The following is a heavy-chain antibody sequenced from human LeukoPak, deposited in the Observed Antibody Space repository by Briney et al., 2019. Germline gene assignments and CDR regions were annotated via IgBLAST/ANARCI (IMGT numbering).Heavy chain of an antibody. Sequence: GGSLRLSCAASGFTFSSYWMTWARQAPGKGLEWVSGINGRGYSTYYADSVKGRFTISRDNSKNTLYLQMNSLRAEDTAVYYCAKDLLPGEDAFDIWGQGTMVTVSS. D-gene: IGHD1-14*01. CDR1: GFTFSSYW. CDR2: INGRGYST. CDR3: AKDLLPGEDAFDI. J-gene: IGHJ3*02. V-gene: IGHV3-23*01.